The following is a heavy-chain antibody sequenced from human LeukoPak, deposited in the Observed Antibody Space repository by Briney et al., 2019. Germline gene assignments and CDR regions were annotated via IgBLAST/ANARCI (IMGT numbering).Heavy chain of an antibody. CDR2: IVCGGTT. CDR3: ARMGVVVRAVAGLDGLDY. J-gene: IGHJ4*02. V-gene: IGHV3-66*01. D-gene: IGHD3-10*01. Sequence: PGGAVRLSCAASGLTVSSNYMSWVRPAPGKGPDWVSIIVCGGTTYYVDSVRGRFAISRDNAKNSLYLRMNSLRDDDTAVYFCARMGVVVRAVAGLDGLDYWGQGTPVTV. CDR1: GLTVSSNY.